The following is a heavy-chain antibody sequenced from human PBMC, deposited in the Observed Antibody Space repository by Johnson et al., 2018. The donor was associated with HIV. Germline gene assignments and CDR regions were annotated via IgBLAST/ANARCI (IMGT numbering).Heavy chain of an antibody. CDR3: ARACRDGYTCDAFDI. CDR2: ISFDGNNT. D-gene: IGHD5-24*01. V-gene: IGHV3-30*04. Sequence: QVQLVESGGGVVQPGRSLRLSCAASGFIFNDYPMYWVRQPPGKGLEWVAVISFDGNNTYYADSVKGRFTISRDNSKNTRYLQMNSRGAEDTAVYYCARACRDGYTCDAFDIWGQGTMVTVSS. CDR1: GFIFNDYP. J-gene: IGHJ3*02.